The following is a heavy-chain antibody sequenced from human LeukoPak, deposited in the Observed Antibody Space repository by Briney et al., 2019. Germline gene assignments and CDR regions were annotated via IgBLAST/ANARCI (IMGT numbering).Heavy chain of an antibody. J-gene: IGHJ3*02. D-gene: IGHD3-22*01. CDR1: GYSFTSYW. V-gene: IGHV5-51*01. Sequence: GESLKISCKGSGYSFTSYWIGWVRQMPGKGLEWMGIIYPGDSDTRYSPSFQGQVTIPADKSISTAYLQWSSLKASDTAMYYCAIQYYYDSSGYSNAFDIWGQGTMVTVSS. CDR2: IYPGDSDT. CDR3: AIQYYYDSSGYSNAFDI.